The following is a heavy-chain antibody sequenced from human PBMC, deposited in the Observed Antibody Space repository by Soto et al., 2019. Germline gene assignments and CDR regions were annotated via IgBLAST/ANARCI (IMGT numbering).Heavy chain of an antibody. Sequence: SETLSLTCAVSGGSISSGGYSWSWIRQPPGKGLEWIGYIYHSGSTYYNPSLKSRVTISVDRSKNQFSLKLSSVTAADTAVYYCARAGREYCSCETCYSGLYGMVVWGQGTTVTVFS. V-gene: IGHV4-30-2*01. CDR1: GGSISSGGYS. CDR3: ARAGREYCSCETCYSGLYGMVV. D-gene: IGHD2-15*01. CDR2: IYHSGST. J-gene: IGHJ6*02.